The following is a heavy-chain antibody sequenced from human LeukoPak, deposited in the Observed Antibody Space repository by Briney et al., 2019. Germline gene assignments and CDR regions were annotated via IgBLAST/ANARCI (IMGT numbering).Heavy chain of an antibody. CDR1: GYTFTSYG. J-gene: IGHJ4*02. CDR3: AREARPLRGSSGYYGY. D-gene: IGHD3-22*01. V-gene: IGHV1-8*01. CDR2: MNPNSGNT. Sequence: GASVKVSCKASGYTFTSYGINWVRQATGQGLEWMGWMNPNSGNTGYAQKFQGRVTMTRNTSISTAYMELSSLRSEDTAVYYCAREARPLRGSSGYYGYWGQGTLVTVSS.